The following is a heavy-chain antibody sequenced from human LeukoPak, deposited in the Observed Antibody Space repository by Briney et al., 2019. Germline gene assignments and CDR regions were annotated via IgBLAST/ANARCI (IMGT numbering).Heavy chain of an antibody. Sequence: GGSLRLSCTGSQLIFSKYGLNWVRQSPGKGLEWISSITRSGSNIDYADSVRGRFTISRDNAKNTLFLHMNSLRVEDTAVYYCARLTIYDDTDYWGQGTLVTVSS. CDR3: ARLTIYDDTDY. CDR2: ITRSGSNI. D-gene: IGHD3-3*01. CDR1: QLIFSKYG. V-gene: IGHV3-48*03. J-gene: IGHJ4*02.